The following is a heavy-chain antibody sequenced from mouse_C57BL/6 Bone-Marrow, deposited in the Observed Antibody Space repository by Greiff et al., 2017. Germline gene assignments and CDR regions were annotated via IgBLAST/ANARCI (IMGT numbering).Heavy chain of an antibody. D-gene: IGHD1-1*01. CDR3: ATRLYYGSSYYYAMDY. V-gene: IGHV1-82*01. CDR2: IYPGDGDT. J-gene: IGHJ4*01. Sequence: QVQLQQSGPELVKPGASVKISCKASGYAFSSSWMNWVKQRPGKGLEWIGRIYPGDGDTNYNGKFKGKATLTADKSSSTAYMQLSSLTSEDSAVYFCATRLYYGSSYYYAMDYWGQGTSVTVSS. CDR1: GYAFSSSW.